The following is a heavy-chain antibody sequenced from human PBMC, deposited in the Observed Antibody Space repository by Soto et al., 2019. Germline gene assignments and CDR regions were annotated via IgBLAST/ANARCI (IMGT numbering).Heavy chain of an antibody. Sequence: ASVKVSCKASGYTFTSYYMHWVRQAPGQGLEWMGWISPYNDNTIYAQKFQGRVTMTADRSTRTVYLDLRSLKSNDTAVYYCAGGGYYKIFWGKLSHCGLNRGAQGTWVTVS. D-gene: IGHD3-10*01. CDR2: ISPYNDNT. J-gene: IGHJ4*03. V-gene: IGHV1-18*04. CDR1: GYTFTSYY. CDR3: AGGGYYKIFWGKLSHCGLNR.